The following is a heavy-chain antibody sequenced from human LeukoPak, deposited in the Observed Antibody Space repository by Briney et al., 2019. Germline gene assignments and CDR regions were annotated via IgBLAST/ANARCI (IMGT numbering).Heavy chain of an antibody. J-gene: IGHJ4*02. CDR1: GFTFSSYS. CDR2: ISSSSSYI. D-gene: IGHD5-18*01. V-gene: IGHV3-21*01. CDR3: ASRKGDTAMVPLNEY. Sequence: GGSLRLSCAASGFTFSSYSMNWVRQAPGKGLEWVSSISSSSSYIYYADSVKGRFTISRDNAKNSLYLQMNSLRGEDTAVYYCASRKGDTAMVPLNEYWGQGTLVTVSS.